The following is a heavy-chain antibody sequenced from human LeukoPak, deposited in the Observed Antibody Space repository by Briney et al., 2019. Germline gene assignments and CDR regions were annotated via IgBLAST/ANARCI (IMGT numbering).Heavy chain of an antibody. CDR3: ARGRSSGYRD. D-gene: IGHD3-22*01. CDR1: GGTFSSYA. J-gene: IGHJ4*02. Sequence: SVKVSCKASGGTFSSYAISWVRQAPGQGLEWMGGIIPIFGTANYAQKFQGRVTITTDESTRTAYMELSSLRSEDTAVYYCARGRSSGYRDWGQGTLVTVSS. V-gene: IGHV1-69*05. CDR2: IIPIFGTA.